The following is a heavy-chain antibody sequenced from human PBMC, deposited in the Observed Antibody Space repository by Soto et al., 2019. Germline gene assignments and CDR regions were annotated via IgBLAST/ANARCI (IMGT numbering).Heavy chain of an antibody. D-gene: IGHD3-9*01. V-gene: IGHV1-69*01. Sequence: QVQLVQSGAEVKKPGSSVKVSCKASGGTFSSYAISWVRQAPGQGLEWMGGIIPIFGTANYAQKFQGRVKITADESTSTAYMELSSLRSEDTAVYYCARPKVDWSFDLYYFDYWGQGTLVTVSS. J-gene: IGHJ4*02. CDR3: ARPKVDWSFDLYYFDY. CDR1: GGTFSSYA. CDR2: IIPIFGTA.